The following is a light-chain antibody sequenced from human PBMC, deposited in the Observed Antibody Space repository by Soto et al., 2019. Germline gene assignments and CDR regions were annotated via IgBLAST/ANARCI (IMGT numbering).Light chain of an antibody. CDR3: SSYAGSSTLD. CDR1: SSDVGGYNY. V-gene: IGLV2-14*01. Sequence: QSALTQPASVSGSPGQSITISCTGTSSDVGGYNYVSWYQQHPGKAPKLMIYEVSNRPSGVSNRFSGSKSGNTASLTISGLPADDEADYYCSSYAGSSTLDFGTGTKLTVL. CDR2: EVS. J-gene: IGLJ1*01.